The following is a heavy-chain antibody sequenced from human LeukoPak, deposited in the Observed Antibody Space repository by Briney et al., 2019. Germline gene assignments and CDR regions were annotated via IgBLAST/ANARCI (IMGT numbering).Heavy chain of an antibody. CDR1: GGSFSGYY. CDR3: ARGLHPQYSGYDYYDY. D-gene: IGHD5-12*01. J-gene: IGHJ4*02. CDR2: INHSGST. Sequence: SETLSLTCAVYGGSFSGYYWSWLRQPPGKGLEWIGEINHSGSTNYDPSLKSRVTISVDTSKNQFSLKLSSVTAADTAVYYCARGLHPQYSGYDYYDYWGQGTLVTVSS. V-gene: IGHV4-34*01.